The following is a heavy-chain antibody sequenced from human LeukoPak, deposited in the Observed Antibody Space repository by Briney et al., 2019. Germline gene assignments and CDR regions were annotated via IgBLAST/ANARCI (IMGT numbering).Heavy chain of an antibody. CDR2: IYYSGST. CDR1: GGSISSSKW. D-gene: IGHD6-13*01. Sequence: SETLSLTCAVSGGSISSSKWWSWVRQPPGKGLEWIGYIYYSGSTKYNPSLKSRVTISVDTSKNQFSLKLSSVTAADTAVYYCARHKGAYSSSWYFAFDIWGQGTMVTVSS. J-gene: IGHJ3*02. V-gene: IGHV4-4*02. CDR3: ARHKGAYSSSWYFAFDI.